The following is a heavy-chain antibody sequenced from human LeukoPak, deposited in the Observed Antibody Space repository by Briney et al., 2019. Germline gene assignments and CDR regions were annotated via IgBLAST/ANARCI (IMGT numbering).Heavy chain of an antibody. J-gene: IGHJ4*02. CDR3: AKSYGYYFDY. Sequence: GGSLRLSCAASGFIFSSYGMHGVRQAPSKGLEWGAVISYDGSNKYYADSVKGRFTISRDNSKNTLYLQMNSLRAEDTAVYYCAKSYGYYFDYWGQGRLVSVCS. V-gene: IGHV3-30*18. CDR1: GFIFSSYG. D-gene: IGHD5-18*01. CDR2: ISYDGSNK.